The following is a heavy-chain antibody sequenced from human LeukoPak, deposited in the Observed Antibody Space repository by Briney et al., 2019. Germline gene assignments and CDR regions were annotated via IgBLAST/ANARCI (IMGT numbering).Heavy chain of an antibody. V-gene: IGHV4-59*08. CDR3: ARYGITTVRGGKYYFDS. D-gene: IGHD3-10*01. J-gene: IGHJ4*02. Sequence: SETLSLTCTVSGGSISGYFWSWIRQPPGKRLEWIGYIHYSGSTNYNPSLESRVTISVDTSKNQFSLRLSSVTAADTAVYYCARYGITTVRGGKYYFDSWGQGTPVTVSS. CDR1: GGSISGYF. CDR2: IHYSGST.